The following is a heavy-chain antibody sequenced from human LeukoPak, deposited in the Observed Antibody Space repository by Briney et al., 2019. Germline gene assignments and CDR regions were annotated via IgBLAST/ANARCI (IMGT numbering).Heavy chain of an antibody. V-gene: IGHV4-39*01. CDR1: GGWFSPDSDS. CDR2: VLPSGRT. D-gene: IGHD2-2*01. CDR3: ARYSSGTILHH. J-gene: IGHJ1*01. Sequence: SEALSLTFNVYGGWFSPDSDSSGWFRQPPGRGLEWIVHVLPSGRTSSHPPLKRRITISIDRSTSKFALRLSSVTATGTAVYYCARYSSGTILHHWGQGTLVTVST.